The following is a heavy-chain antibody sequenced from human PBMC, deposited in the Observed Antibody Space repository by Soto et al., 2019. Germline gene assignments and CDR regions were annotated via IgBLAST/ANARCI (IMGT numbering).Heavy chain of an antibody. CDR2: IIPIFGTA. V-gene: IGHV1-69*13. J-gene: IGHJ5*02. CDR1: GGTFSSYA. CDR3: ARGAITMVRGVMSWFVP. Sequence: SVKVSCKASGGTFSSYAISWVRQAPGQGLEWMGGIIPIFGTANYAQKFQGRVTITADESTSTAYMELSSLRSEDTAVYYCARGAITMVRGVMSWFVPWGQGTLVTVYS. D-gene: IGHD3-10*01.